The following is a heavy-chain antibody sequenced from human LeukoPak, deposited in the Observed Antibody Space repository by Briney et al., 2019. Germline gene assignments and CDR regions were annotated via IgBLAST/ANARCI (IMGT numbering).Heavy chain of an antibody. J-gene: IGHJ4*02. CDR3: ARAGRYYDYVWGSYRLWDY. D-gene: IGHD3-16*02. CDR1: GFTFSSYS. Sequence: PGGSLRLSCAASGFTFSSYSMNWVRQAPGKGLEWVSSISSSSSYIYYADSVKGRFTISRDNAKNSLYLQMNSLRAEDTAVYYCARAGRYYDYVWGSYRLWDYWGQGTLVTVSS. V-gene: IGHV3-21*01. CDR2: ISSSSSYI.